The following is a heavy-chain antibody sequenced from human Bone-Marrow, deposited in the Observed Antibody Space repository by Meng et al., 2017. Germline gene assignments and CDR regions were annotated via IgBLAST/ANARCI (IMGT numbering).Heavy chain of an antibody. D-gene: IGHD3-16*01. J-gene: IGHJ5*02. CDR2: IYYSGTT. CDR1: GGSIRSGGYY. V-gene: IGHV4-31*01. CDR3: ARDIRQGGNIWFDP. Sequence: VQLQEPGPRLVKPSQTLSLTCTVSGGSIRSGGYYWSWIRQHPGKGLEWIGYIYYSGTTYYNPSLSSLVTISVDTSKNQFSLNLSSVTAADTAVYYCARDIRQGGNIWFDPWGQGTLVTVSS.